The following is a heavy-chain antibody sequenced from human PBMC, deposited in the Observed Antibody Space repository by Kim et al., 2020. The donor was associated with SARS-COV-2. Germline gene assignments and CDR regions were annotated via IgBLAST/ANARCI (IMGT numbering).Heavy chain of an antibody. CDR1: GFTFSNAW. V-gene: IGHV3-15*01. CDR2: IKSNTDGGTT. J-gene: IGHJ4*02. CDR3: TTADY. Sequence: GGSLRLSCAASGFTFSNAWMSWVRQAPGKGLEWVGRIKSNTDGGTTDYAAPVKGRFTISRDDSKNTLYLQMNSLKTEDTAVYYCTTADYWGQGTLVTVSS.